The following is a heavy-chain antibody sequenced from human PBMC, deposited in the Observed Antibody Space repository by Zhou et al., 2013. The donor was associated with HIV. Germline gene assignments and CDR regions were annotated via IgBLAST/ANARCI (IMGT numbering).Heavy chain of an antibody. V-gene: IGHV1-69*04. CDR2: IIPILGIA. CDR1: GGTFSSYA. J-gene: IGHJ4*02. CDR3: ASGYCSSTSCYRYYFDY. Sequence: QVQLVQSGAEVKKPGSSVKVSCKASGGTFSSYAISWVRQAPGQGLEWMGRIIPILGIANYAQKFQGRVTITADKSTSTAYMELSSLRSEDTAVYYCASGYCSSTSCYRYYFDYWGQGTLVTVSS. D-gene: IGHD2-2*02.